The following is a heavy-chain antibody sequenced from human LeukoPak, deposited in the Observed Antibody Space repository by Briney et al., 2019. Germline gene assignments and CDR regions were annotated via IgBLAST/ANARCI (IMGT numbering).Heavy chain of an antibody. CDR2: IGSSGGST. CDR1: GFTFSSYA. J-gene: IGHJ4*02. V-gene: IGHV3-23*01. Sequence: GGSLRLSCAASGFTFSSYAMSWVRQAPGKGLEWVSAIGSSGGSTYYADSVKGRFTISRDNSKNTLYLQMKSLRAEDTAVYYCAKVRGNVAAGPTDYWGQGTLVTVSS. D-gene: IGHD6-13*01. CDR3: AKVRGNVAAGPTDY.